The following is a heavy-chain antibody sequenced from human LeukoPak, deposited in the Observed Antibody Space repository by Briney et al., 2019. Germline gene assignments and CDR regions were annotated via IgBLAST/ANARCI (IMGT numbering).Heavy chain of an antibody. CDR2: MKPNSGNT. V-gene: IGHV1-8*03. J-gene: IGHJ3*02. D-gene: IGHD2-15*01. CDR3: AKAKAATFDAFDI. Sequence: GASVKVSCKASGYTFTSYDINWVRQATGQGLEWMGWMKPNSGNTGYAQKFQGRVTITRNTSISTAYMELSSLRSEDTAVYYCAKAKAATFDAFDIWGQGTMVTVSS. CDR1: GYTFTSYD.